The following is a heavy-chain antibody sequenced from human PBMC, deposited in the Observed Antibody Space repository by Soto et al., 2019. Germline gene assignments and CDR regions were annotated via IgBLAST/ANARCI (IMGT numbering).Heavy chain of an antibody. D-gene: IGHD2-2*02. CDR3: ARGGGYCSSTSCYTRQYYYYYYGMDV. CDR1: GGSLSGYY. J-gene: IGHJ6*02. CDR2: INHSGST. Sequence: SETLSLTCAVYGGSLSGYYWSWIRQPPGKGLEWIGEINHSGSTNYNPSLKSRVTISVDTSKNQFSLKLSSVTAADTAVYYCARGGGYCSSTSCYTRQYYYYYYGMDVWGQGTTVTVSS. V-gene: IGHV4-34*01.